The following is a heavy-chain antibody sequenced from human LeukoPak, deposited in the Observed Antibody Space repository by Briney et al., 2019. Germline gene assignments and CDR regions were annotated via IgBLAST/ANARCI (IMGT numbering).Heavy chain of an antibody. Sequence: SETLSLTCAVYGGSFSAYYLSWIRQSPGKGLEWVGEINHGGRSNYNPSLKSRVTISVDTSKNQFSLTLSSVTAADTAVYYCARGPPMFTPWGQGTLVTVSS. CDR1: GGSFSAYY. D-gene: IGHD3-10*01. V-gene: IGHV4-34*01. J-gene: IGHJ5*02. CDR3: ARGPPMFTP. CDR2: INHGGRS.